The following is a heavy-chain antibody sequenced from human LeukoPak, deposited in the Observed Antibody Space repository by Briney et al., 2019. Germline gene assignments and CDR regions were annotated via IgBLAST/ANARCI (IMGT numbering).Heavy chain of an antibody. J-gene: IGHJ6*03. D-gene: IGHD2-15*01. V-gene: IGHV4-4*07. CDR2: IYSSGST. CDR3: ARTTEGYCRGRSCYPYYYYMDV. Sequence: KASETLSLTCTVSGGSIRSYYWSWIRQPAGKGLEWIGRIYSSGSTNYNPSLKSRVTISVDTSKNQFSLKLRSVTAADTAVYYCARTTEGYCRGRSCYPYYYYMDVWGKGTTVTVSS. CDR1: GGSIRSYY.